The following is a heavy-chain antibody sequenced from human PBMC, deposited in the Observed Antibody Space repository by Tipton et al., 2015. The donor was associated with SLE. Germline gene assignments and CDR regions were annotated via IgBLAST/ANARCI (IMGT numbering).Heavy chain of an antibody. CDR3: AIDNWKERAIDS. Sequence: GSLRLSCAGSGFTVNGDYMTWVRQAPGKGLEWVSVIYSATSIYYADSVKGRFTISRDISKNTLYLQMNNLRAEDTAIYYCAIDNWKERAIDSWGQGTPVTVSS. J-gene: IGHJ4*02. D-gene: IGHD1-20*01. CDR1: GFTVNGDY. CDR2: IYSATSI. V-gene: IGHV3-53*05.